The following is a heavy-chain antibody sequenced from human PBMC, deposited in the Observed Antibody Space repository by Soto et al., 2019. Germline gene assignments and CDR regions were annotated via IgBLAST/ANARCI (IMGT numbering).Heavy chain of an antibody. Sequence: DSLKISCKCSGYSFTSYRIGWVRQMPGKGLEWMGIIYPCDSDTRYSPSFQGQVTISADKSISTAYLQWSSLKASDTAMYYCARSFLPSSGYVVDYWGQGTPDTAPQ. J-gene: IGHJ4*02. V-gene: IGHV5-51*01. CDR2: IYPCDSDT. CDR1: GYSFTSYR. D-gene: IGHD3-22*01. CDR3: ARSFLPSSGYVVDY.